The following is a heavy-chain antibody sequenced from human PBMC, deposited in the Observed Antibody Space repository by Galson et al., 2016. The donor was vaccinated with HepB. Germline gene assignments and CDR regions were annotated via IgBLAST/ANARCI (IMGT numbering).Heavy chain of an antibody. Sequence: SLRLSCATSSFTLTHYGMLWVRQAPGKGLEWGAVIWYDGSYKYYADSVEGRFTISRDISENTVYLQMNSLRGEDTAVYYCARETPHMVHGGLDYWGQGTLVTVSS. D-gene: IGHD2-8*01. CDR1: SFTLTHYG. CDR2: IWYDGSYK. J-gene: IGHJ4*02. CDR3: ARETPHMVHGGLDY. V-gene: IGHV3-33*01.